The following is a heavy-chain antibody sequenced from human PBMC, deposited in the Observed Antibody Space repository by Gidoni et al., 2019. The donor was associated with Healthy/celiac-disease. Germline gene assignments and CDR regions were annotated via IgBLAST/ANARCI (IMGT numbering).Heavy chain of an antibody. V-gene: IGHV1-69*01. D-gene: IGHD6-13*01. CDR3: AGVVDPYSSSLPFDY. CDR2: VIPIFGTG. CDR1: GGTFSSYG. Sequence: QVQLVQSGAEVKTPGSSVKVSCKASGGTFSSYGISWGRQAHGQGLEWRGGVIPIFGTGNDEKKFQGRVTITADESTSTAYMELSSLRSEETTVYYCAGVVDPYSSSLPFDYWGQGTLVTVSS. J-gene: IGHJ4*02.